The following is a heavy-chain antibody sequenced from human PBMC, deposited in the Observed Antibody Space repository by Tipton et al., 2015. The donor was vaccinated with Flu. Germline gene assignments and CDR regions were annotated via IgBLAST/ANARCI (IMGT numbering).Heavy chain of an antibody. CDR3: ARLPTRSYCPDY. J-gene: IGHJ4*02. CDR1: GYFISSGYY. Sequence: TLSLTCTVSGYFISSGYYWGWIRQPPGKGLEWIGSIYHSGRTFYNPSLKSRVRFLVDTSKNQFSLKVSSVTNADTAIYYCARLPTRSYCPDYWGQGTLVTVSS. V-gene: IGHV4-38-2*02. CDR2: IYHSGRT. D-gene: IGHD1-26*01.